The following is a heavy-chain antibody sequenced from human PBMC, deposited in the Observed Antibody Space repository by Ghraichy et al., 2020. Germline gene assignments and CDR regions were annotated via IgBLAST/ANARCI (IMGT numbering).Heavy chain of an antibody. J-gene: IGHJ4*02. CDR2: ISANNINS. CDR3: AKGVVSGILSFYFDS. D-gene: IGHD5-12*01. Sequence: ETLSLTCAASGFTFSNYAMSWVRQSPGKGLEWVSAISANNINSFNADSVRGRFTVSRDDSKNTLYLQMNSLRAEDTAVYFCAKGVVSGILSFYFDSWGQGSLVTVSS. V-gene: IGHV3-23*01. CDR1: GFTFSNYA.